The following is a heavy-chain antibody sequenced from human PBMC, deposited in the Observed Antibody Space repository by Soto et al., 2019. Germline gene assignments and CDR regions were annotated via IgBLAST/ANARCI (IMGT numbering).Heavy chain of an antibody. D-gene: IGHD5-12*01. CDR1: GYTFTGYY. Sequence: ASVKVSCKASGYTFTGYYMHWVRQAPGQGLEWMGWINPNSGGTNYAQKFQGRVTMTRDTSISTAYMELSRLRSDDTAVYYCARLGRYSGYDFGGRDAFDIWGQGTMVTVSS. CDR3: ARLGRYSGYDFGGRDAFDI. V-gene: IGHV1-2*02. J-gene: IGHJ3*02. CDR2: INPNSGGT.